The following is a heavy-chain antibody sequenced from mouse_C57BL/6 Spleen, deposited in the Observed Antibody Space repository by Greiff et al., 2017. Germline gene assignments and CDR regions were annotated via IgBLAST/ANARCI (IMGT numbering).Heavy chain of an antibody. J-gene: IGHJ4*01. Sequence: EVQLQQSGPVLVKPGASVKMSCKASGYTFTDYYMNWVKQSHGKSLEWIGVINPYNGGTSYNQKFKGKATLTVDKSSSTAYMELNSLTSEDSAVYYGARSGYYGSSYAMDYWGQGTSVTVSS. D-gene: IGHD1-1*01. V-gene: IGHV1-19*01. CDR2: INPYNGGT. CDR1: GYTFTDYY. CDR3: ARSGYYGSSYAMDY.